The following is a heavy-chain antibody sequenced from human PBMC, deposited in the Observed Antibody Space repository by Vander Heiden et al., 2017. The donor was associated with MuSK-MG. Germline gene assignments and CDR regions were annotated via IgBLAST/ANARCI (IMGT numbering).Heavy chain of an antibody. CDR2: IRNKANSNTT. CDR3: TRSRLSPLWYFDL. J-gene: IGHJ2*01. Sequence: EMQLVESGGGLVQPGGSLRLSCAASGFTLSDPYMDWVGQAPGKGLEWVGCIRNKANSNTTEFAASVKGRFTISRDDSKRLLYLQMNSLRTEDTAVYYCTRSRLSPLWYFDLWGRGTLVTVSS. V-gene: IGHV3-72*01. D-gene: IGHD2-21*02. CDR1: GFTLSDPY.